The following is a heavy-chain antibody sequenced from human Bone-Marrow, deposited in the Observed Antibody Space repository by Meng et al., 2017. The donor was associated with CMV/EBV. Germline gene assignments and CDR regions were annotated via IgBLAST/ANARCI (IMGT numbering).Heavy chain of an antibody. CDR3: ARGWDYWYCYL. D-gene: IGHD1-26*01. Sequence: GGSLRLSCAASGFTVSSNSMTWVRQAPGKGLEWLSVIYDSGTTFYAESVKGRFTVFRDSSKNTLFLQMGSLRAEDMAVYYCARGWDYWYCYLWGRGTLVTVSS. CDR1: GFTVSSNS. CDR2: IYDSGTT. J-gene: IGHJ2*01. V-gene: IGHV3-66*02.